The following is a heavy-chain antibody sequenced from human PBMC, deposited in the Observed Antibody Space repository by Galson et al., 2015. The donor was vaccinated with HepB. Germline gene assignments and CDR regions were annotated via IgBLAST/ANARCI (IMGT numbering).Heavy chain of an antibody. V-gene: IGHV3-23*01. D-gene: IGHD4-17*01. Sequence: SLRLSCAGSGFRFSSYAMSWVRQAPGKGLEWVSGISGSGGSTYHADSVKGRFTISRDNSKNTLFLQMNSLRGEDTAVYYCAKAAYGDYGMDAFDIWGQGTMVTVS. CDR1: GFRFSSYA. CDR3: AKAAYGDYGMDAFDI. J-gene: IGHJ3*02. CDR2: ISGSGGST.